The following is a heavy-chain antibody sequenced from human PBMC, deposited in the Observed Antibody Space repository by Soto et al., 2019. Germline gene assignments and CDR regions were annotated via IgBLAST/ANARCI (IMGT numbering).Heavy chain of an antibody. J-gene: IGHJ4*02. V-gene: IGHV1-3*01. Sequence: ASVKVSCKASGYTFTSYAMHWVRQAPGQRLEWMGWINADNGNTNYAQKFQGRVTITTDTSASTAYMELRSLRSDDTAVYYCARYDPTVINDYWGQGTLVTVSS. CDR1: GYTFTSYA. CDR2: INADNGNT. CDR3: ARYDPTVINDY. D-gene: IGHD4-4*01.